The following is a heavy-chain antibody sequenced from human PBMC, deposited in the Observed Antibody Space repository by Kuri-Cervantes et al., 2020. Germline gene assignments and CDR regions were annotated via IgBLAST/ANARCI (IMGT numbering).Heavy chain of an antibody. CDR1: GGSFSGYY. CDR2: INHSGST. Sequence: SETLSLTCAVYGGSFSGYYWSWIRQPPGKGLEWIGEINHSGSTNYNPSLKSRVTISVDTSKSQFSLKLSSVTAADTAVYYCARGPDSDYDFWSGYYPDAFDIWGQGTMVTVSS. J-gene: IGHJ3*02. CDR3: ARGPDSDYDFWSGYYPDAFDI. V-gene: IGHV4-34*01. D-gene: IGHD3-3*01.